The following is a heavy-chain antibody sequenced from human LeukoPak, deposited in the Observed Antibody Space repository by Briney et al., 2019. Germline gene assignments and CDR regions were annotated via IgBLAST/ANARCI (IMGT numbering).Heavy chain of an antibody. CDR3: ARDRRGYCSGGSCFDDAFDI. V-gene: IGHV4-39*07. Sequence: SETLSLTCTVSGGSISTSNYYWGWIRQPPGKGLEWIGNIFYSGSTYYSPSLRSRVTMSVDTSKNQFSLKLSSVTAADTAVYYCARDRRGYCSGGSCFDDAFDIWGQGTMVTVSS. CDR2: IFYSGST. CDR1: GGSISTSNYY. D-gene: IGHD2-15*01. J-gene: IGHJ3*02.